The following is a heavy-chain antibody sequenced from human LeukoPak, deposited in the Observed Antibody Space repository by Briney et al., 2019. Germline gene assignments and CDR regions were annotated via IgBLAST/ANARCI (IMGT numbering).Heavy chain of an antibody. CDR2: IYYSGST. J-gene: IGHJ4*02. V-gene: IGHV4-30-4*08. CDR3: ARVNYYGSGSYLFDY. D-gene: IGHD3-10*01. CDR1: GGSISSGDYY. Sequence: TSETLSLTCTVSGGSISSGDYYWSWIRQPPGKGLEWIGYIYYSGSTYYNPSLKSRVTISVDTSKNQFSLKLSSVTAADTAVYYCARVNYYGSGSYLFDYWGQGTLVTVSS.